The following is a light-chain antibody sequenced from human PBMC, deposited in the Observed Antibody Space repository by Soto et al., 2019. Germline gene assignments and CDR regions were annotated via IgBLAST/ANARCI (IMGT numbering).Light chain of an antibody. V-gene: IGKV3-20*01. Sequence: TQWPRTLSQYPRERATLSCRARQSVSSSYLAWYQQKPGQAPRLLIYGASSRATGIPDRFSGSGSGTDFTLTISRLEPEDFAVYYCQQYGSSPRTFGQGTKVDIK. CDR3: QQYGSSPRT. CDR1: QSVSSSY. CDR2: GAS. J-gene: IGKJ1*01.